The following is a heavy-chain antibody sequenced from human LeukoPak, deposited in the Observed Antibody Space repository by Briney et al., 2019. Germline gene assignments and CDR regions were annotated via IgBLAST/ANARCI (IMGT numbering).Heavy chain of an antibody. V-gene: IGHV3-48*04. CDR2: ISSSSTI. Sequence: PGGSLRLSCAASGFTFSSYSMNWVRQAPGKGLEWVSFISSSSTIYYADSVKGRFTISRDNDKNSLYLQMKRLRAEDTAVYYCARDRGGSYSAIDYWGQGTLVTVSS. CDR3: ARDRGGSYSAIDY. D-gene: IGHD1-26*01. J-gene: IGHJ4*02. CDR1: GFTFSSYS.